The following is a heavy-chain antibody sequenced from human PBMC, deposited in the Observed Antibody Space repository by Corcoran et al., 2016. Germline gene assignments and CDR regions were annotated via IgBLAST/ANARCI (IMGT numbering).Heavy chain of an antibody. CDR2: IDWDDDK. Sequence: QVTLRESGPALVKPTQTLTLTCTFSGFTPSTSGMCVSWIRQPQGKALECLAPIDWDDDKYYITSLKTRLTISKNTSKNQVLLTMTNMDPVDTASYYCERALYYDILTGYYKGGDYYYGMDVWGQGTTVTVSS. V-gene: IGHV2-70*01. D-gene: IGHD3-9*01. CDR3: ERALYYDILTGYYKGGDYYYGMDV. CDR1: GFTPSTSGMC. J-gene: IGHJ6*02.